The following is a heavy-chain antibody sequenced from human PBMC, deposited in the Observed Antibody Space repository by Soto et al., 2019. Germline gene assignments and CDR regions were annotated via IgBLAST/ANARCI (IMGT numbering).Heavy chain of an antibody. D-gene: IGHD2-8*01. J-gene: IGHJ4*02. CDR2: ISSSGSTI. Sequence: EVQLVESGGGLVQPGGSLRLSCAASGFTFSSYSMNWVRQAPGKGLEWVSYISSSGSTIYYADSVKCRFTISRDNAKNSLYLQMNSLRDEDTAVYYWARDLRMVYAIDFDYWGQGTLVTVSS. V-gene: IGHV3-48*02. CDR3: ARDLRMVYAIDFDY. CDR1: GFTFSSYS.